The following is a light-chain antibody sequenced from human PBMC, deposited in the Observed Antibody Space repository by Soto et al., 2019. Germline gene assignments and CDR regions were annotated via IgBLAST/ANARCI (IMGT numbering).Light chain of an antibody. CDR1: SSDVGAYKH. CDR3: NSYAGDIIRFV. V-gene: IGLV2-14*01. J-gene: IGLJ1*01. CDR2: EVS. Sequence: QSVLTQPASVSGSPGQSVTISCTGTSSDVGAYKHVSWYQQHPGKAPKLMIYEVSNRPSGVSNRFSGSKSGNTASLTISGLQADDEAGYYCNSYAGDIIRFVFGTGTKVTV.